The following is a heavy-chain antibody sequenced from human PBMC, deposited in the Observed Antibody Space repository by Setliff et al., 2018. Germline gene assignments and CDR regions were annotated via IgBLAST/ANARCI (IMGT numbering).Heavy chain of an antibody. CDR1: GYTFTRYG. D-gene: IGHD1-20*01. CDR2: ISGNNRDA. J-gene: IGHJ4*02. CDR3: ARDIHYNRDY. V-gene: IGHV1-18*01. Sequence: ASVKVSCKASGYTFTRYGISWVRQAPGQGLEWMGWISGNNRDAGCAQKFQGRATMTTDTSTSTAYMELTSLRSDDTAVYYCARDIHYNRDYWGQGTLVTVSS.